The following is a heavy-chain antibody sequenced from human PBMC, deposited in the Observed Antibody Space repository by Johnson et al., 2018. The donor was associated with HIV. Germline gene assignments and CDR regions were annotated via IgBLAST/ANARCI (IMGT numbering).Heavy chain of an antibody. CDR1: GFTFSSYW. V-gene: IGHV3-74*02. D-gene: IGHD1-26*01. CDR3: ARTSGSYYERDAFDI. CDR2: INSDGSST. J-gene: IGHJ3*02. Sequence: VQLVESGGGLVQPGGSLRLSCAASGFTFSSYWMHWVRQAPGKGLVWVSRINSDGSSTSYADSVKGRFTISRDNAKNTLYLQMNRLRAEDPAVYYGARTSGSYYERDAFDIWGQGTMVTVSS.